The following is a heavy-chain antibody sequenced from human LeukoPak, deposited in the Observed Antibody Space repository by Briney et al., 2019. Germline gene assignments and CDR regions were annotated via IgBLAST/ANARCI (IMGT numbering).Heavy chain of an antibody. D-gene: IGHD6-19*01. CDR3: ARAGVAVAGYWFDP. V-gene: IGHV4-4*02. Sequence: SETLSLTCAVSGGSISSSNWWSWVRQPPGKGLEWIGEIYHSGSTNYNPSLKSRVTISVDTSKNQFSLKLSSVTAADTAVYYCARAGVAVAGYWFDPWGQGTLVTVSS. CDR2: IYHSGST. CDR1: GGSISSSNW. J-gene: IGHJ5*02.